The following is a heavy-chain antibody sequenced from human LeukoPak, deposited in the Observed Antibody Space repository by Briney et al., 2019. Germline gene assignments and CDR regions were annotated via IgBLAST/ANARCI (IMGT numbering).Heavy chain of an antibody. CDR1: GGSLSGYY. V-gene: IGHV4-34*01. CDR2: INHSGST. Sequence: SETLSLTCAVYGGSLSGYYWSWIRQPPGKGLEWIGEINHSGSTNYNPSLKSRVTISVDTSKNQFSLKLSSVTAADTAVYYRARGSVVVVAATVFDYWGQGTLVTVSS. J-gene: IGHJ4*02. D-gene: IGHD2-15*01. CDR3: ARGSVVVVAATVFDY.